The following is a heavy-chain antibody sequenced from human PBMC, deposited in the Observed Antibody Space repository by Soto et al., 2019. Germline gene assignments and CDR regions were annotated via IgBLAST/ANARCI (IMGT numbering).Heavy chain of an antibody. CDR2: ISGSGGST. CDR3: AKVALSYGDYVGAYYYGMDV. V-gene: IGHV3-23*01. CDR1: GFTFSSYA. D-gene: IGHD4-17*01. J-gene: IGHJ6*02. Sequence: EVQLLESGGGLVQPGGSLRLSCAASGFTFSSYAMSWVRQAPGKGLEWVSAISGSGGSTYYADSVKGRFTISRDNSKNTLYLQMNSRRAEDTAVYYCAKVALSYGDYVGAYYYGMDVWGQGTTVTVSS.